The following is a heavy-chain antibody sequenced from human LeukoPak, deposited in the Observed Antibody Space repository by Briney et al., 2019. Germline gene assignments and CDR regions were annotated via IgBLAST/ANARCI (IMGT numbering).Heavy chain of an antibody. CDR3: ARAPITSPFYFDY. V-gene: IGHV3-20*04. D-gene: IGHD2-2*01. CDR2: INWSGGST. J-gene: IGHJ4*02. CDR1: RFAFDEHG. Sequence: GGSLRLSCTASRFAFDEHGMSWVRQVPGKGLEWVSGINWSGGSTGYADPSRGRFTISRDNAKNSLYLQMDSLRAEDTALYYCARAPITSPFYFDYWGQGTLVTVSS.